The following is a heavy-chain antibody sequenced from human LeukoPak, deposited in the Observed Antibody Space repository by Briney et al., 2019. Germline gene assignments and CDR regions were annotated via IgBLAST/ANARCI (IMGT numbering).Heavy chain of an antibody. D-gene: IGHD5-18*01. V-gene: IGHV3-30*02. J-gene: IGHJ6*03. CDR1: GFTFSSYG. CDR2: IRFGGSNT. CDR3: AKDYSSYGNYYYYYMDV. Sequence: GGSLRLSCAAPGFTFSSYGMHWVRQAPGKGLEWVAFIRFGGSNTYYADSVKGRFTISRDNSKTTLDLQSNSLRAEDTAVYYCAKDYSSYGNYYYYYMDVWGKGTTVTISS.